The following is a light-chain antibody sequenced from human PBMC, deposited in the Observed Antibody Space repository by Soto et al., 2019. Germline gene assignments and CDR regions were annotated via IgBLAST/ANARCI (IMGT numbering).Light chain of an antibody. CDR3: CSYAGSFRYV. Sequence: QSALTQPASVSGSPGQSITISCTGTISDVGTYTLVSWYQQHPGKVPKLMIYDDNKRPLGISHRFSGSKSGNTASLTISGLQGEDEADYYCCSYAGSFRYVFGTGTKLTVL. CDR2: DDN. CDR1: ISDVGTYTL. J-gene: IGLJ1*01. V-gene: IGLV2-23*01.